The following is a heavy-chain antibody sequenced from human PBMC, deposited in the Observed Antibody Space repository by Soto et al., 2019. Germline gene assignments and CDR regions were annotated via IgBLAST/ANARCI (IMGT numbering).Heavy chain of an antibody. CDR3: ATPGHYGGNFLAY. J-gene: IGHJ4*02. CDR2: IYPGDSDT. Sequence: GEALKISGEGCGDSVSSYWFGWVRQMPGKGLEWMGIIYPGDSDTRYSPSFQGQVTISADKSISTAYLQWSSLKASDTAMYYCATPGHYGGNFLAYWGQGTLVPVSS. V-gene: IGHV5-51*01. D-gene: IGHD4-17*01. CDR1: GDSVSSYW.